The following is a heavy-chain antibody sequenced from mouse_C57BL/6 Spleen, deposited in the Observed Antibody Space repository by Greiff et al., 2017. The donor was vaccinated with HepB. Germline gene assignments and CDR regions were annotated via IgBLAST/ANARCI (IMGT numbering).Heavy chain of an antibody. V-gene: IGHV1-19*01. CDR2: INPYNGGT. Sequence: VQLKESGPVLVKPGASVKMSCKASGYTFTDYYMNWVKQSHGKSLEWIGVINPYNGGTSYNQKFKGKATLTVDKSSSTAYMELNSLTSEDSAVYYCARWFPQFTTVVDYAMDYWGQGTSVTVSS. CDR1: GYTFTDYY. D-gene: IGHD1-1*01. CDR3: ARWFPQFTTVVDYAMDY. J-gene: IGHJ4*01.